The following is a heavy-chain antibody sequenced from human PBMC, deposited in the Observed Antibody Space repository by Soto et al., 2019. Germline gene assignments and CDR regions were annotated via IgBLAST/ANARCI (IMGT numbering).Heavy chain of an antibody. CDR3: AKLYRYGPETFDY. D-gene: IGHD5-18*01. Sequence: GGSLRLSCAASGFTFSSYGMHWVRQAPGKGLEWVAVISYDGSNKYYADSVKGRFTISRDNSKNTLYLQMNSLRAEDTAVYYCAKLYRYGPETFDYWGQGTQVTVSS. CDR2: ISYDGSNK. V-gene: IGHV3-30*18. J-gene: IGHJ4*02. CDR1: GFTFSSYG.